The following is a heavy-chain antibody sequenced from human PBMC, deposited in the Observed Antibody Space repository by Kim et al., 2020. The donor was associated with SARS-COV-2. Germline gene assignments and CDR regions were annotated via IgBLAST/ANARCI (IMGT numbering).Heavy chain of an antibody. CDR3: ARGGVWHCSDV. D-gene: IGHD6-13*01. V-gene: IGHV4-30-2*01. CDR2: LSYNGRT. Sequence: SETLSLTCAVSGGSFRSADYTWGRNRQAPGKGLEWIGNLSYNGRTDYYPSLKSRLTISLDKSKNRFSLNSRFATAADTAIYYCARGGVWHCSDVWRRAT. J-gene: IGHJ6*02. CDR1: GGSFRSADYT.